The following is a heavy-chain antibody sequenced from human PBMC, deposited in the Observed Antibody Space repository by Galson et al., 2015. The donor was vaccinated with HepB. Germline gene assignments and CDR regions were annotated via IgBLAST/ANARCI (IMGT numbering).Heavy chain of an antibody. CDR1: GFTFTSSA. D-gene: IGHD3-22*01. Sequence: SVKVSCKASGFTFTSSAVQWVRQARGQRLEWIGWIVVGSGNTNYAQKFQERVTITRDMSTSTAYMELSSLRSEDTAVYYCAAGKATYYYDSSDFDNWGQGTLVTVSS. CDR3: AAGKATYYYDSSDFDN. J-gene: IGHJ4*02. V-gene: IGHV1-58*01. CDR2: IVVGSGNT.